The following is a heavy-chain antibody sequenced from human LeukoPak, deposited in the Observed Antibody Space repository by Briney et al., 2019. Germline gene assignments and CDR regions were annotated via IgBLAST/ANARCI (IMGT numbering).Heavy chain of an antibody. CDR3: ARGEYSYGYQSVWFDP. D-gene: IGHD5-18*01. CDR2: IYYSGST. J-gene: IGHJ5*02. CDR1: GGSISSYY. Sequence: PSETLSLTCTVSGGSISSYYWSWIRQPPGKGLEWIGYIYYSGSTNYNPSLKSRVTISVDTSKNQFSLKLSSVTAADTAVYYCARGEYSYGYQSVWFDPWGQGTLVTVSS. V-gene: IGHV4-59*01.